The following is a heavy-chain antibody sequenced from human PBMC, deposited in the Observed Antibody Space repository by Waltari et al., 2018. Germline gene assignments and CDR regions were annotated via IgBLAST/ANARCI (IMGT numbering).Heavy chain of an antibody. Sequence: QLRLQESGPGLVKPSGTVYLSCAVSGDSVSSSYLWNWVRQSTQKGLEWIGQVHGSGRTNYGPSFASRVTVSLDTSKNLFSLEVTSATAADTAVYYCARDRGRGLYLDTWGPGNLVTVSP. CDR1: GDSVSSSYL. CDR2: VHGSGRT. J-gene: IGHJ5*02. CDR3: ARDRGRGLYLDT. D-gene: IGHD2-15*01. V-gene: IGHV4-4*02.